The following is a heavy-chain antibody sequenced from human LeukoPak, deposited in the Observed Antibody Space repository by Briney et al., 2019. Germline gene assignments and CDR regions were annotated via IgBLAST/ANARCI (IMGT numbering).Heavy chain of an antibody. CDR3: AKARGILRSSGYDSSGYWGFDY. J-gene: IGHJ4*02. CDR2: ISGSGGST. V-gene: IGHV3-23*01. Sequence: HTGGSLRLSCAASGFTFSSYAMSWVRQAPGKGLEWVSAISGSGGSTYYADSVKGRVTISRDNSKNTLYLQMNSLRAEDTAVYYCAKARGILRSSGYDSSGYWGFDYWGQGTLVTVSS. CDR1: GFTFSSYA. D-gene: IGHD3-22*01.